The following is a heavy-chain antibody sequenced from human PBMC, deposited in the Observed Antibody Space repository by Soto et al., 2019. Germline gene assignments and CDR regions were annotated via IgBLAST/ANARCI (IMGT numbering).Heavy chain of an antibody. CDR2: IWYDGSNK. CDR1: GFPFSSCG. D-gene: IGHD6-13*01. Sequence: QVQLVESGGGVVQPGRYLRLSCAASGFPFSSCGMHWVRQAPGKGLEWVTFIWYDGSNKYYADSVKGRFTISRDNSKNTLFLQMNSLRAEDTAVYYCAGGTSSSWVDYWGQGTLVTVSS. CDR3: AGGTSSSWVDY. V-gene: IGHV3-33*01. J-gene: IGHJ4*02.